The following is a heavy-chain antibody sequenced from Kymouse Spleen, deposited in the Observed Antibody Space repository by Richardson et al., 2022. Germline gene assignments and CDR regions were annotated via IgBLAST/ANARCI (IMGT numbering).Heavy chain of an antibody. CDR3: ARVRIDYDILTGYVYFDY. D-gene: IGHD3-9*01. Sequence: QVQLQESGPGLVKPSETLSLTCTVSGGSVSSGSYYWSWIRQPPGKGLEWIGYIYYSGSTNYNPSLKSRVTISVDTSKNQFSLKLSSVTAADTAVYYCARVRIDYDILTGYVYFDYWGQGTLVTVSS. CDR1: GGSVSSGSYY. CDR2: IYYSGST. V-gene: IGHV4-61*01. J-gene: IGHJ4*02.